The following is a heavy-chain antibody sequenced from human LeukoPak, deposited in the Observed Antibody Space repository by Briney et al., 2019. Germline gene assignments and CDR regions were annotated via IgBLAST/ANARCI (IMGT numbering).Heavy chain of an antibody. V-gene: IGHV4-4*07. Sequence: SETLSLTCTVSGDSISSSYWSWIRQPAGKGLEWIGRIFTSGSTNYNPSLKSRVTMSVDTSKNQFSLRLSSVTPEDTAVYYCASNYDFWSGALGYWGQGTLVTVSS. CDR3: ASNYDFWSGALGY. D-gene: IGHD3-3*01. CDR1: GDSISSSY. CDR2: IFTSGST. J-gene: IGHJ4*02.